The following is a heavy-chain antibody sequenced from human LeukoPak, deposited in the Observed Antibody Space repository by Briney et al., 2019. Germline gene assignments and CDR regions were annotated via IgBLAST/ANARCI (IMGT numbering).Heavy chain of an antibody. J-gene: IGHJ4*02. D-gene: IGHD3-16*01. Sequence: GGSLRLSCAASGFTFSTYSMTWVRQAPGKGLEWVSYISSGGGTVYYADSVKGRLNISRDNARNSLYLQMNSLRAEDTAVYYCARKGYELLYFDYWGQGTLVTVSS. V-gene: IGHV3-48*01. CDR2: ISSGGGTV. CDR1: GFTFSTYS. CDR3: ARKGYELLYFDY.